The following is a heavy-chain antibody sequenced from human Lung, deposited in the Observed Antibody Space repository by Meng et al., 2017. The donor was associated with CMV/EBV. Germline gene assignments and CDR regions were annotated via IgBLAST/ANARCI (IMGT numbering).Heavy chain of an antibody. Sequence: ASXXVSXKTSGYTFTDYYVHWVRQAPGQGLEWMGIINPNCGTTRYAQKFQGRVTMTRDTSTSTVYMELSSLRSEDTAVYYCARSPTITIFGVIRTSYFDYGXQGNXVTVSS. CDR1: GYTFTDYY. J-gene: IGHJ4*02. CDR2: INPNCGTT. CDR3: ARSPTITIFGVIRTSYFDY. D-gene: IGHD3-3*01. V-gene: IGHV1-46*01.